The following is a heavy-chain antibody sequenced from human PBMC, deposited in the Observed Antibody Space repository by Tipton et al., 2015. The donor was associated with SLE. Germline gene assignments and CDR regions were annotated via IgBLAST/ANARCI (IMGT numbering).Heavy chain of an antibody. J-gene: IGHJ6*02. V-gene: IGHV4-59*11. CDR3: ARASLDYYYGMDV. CDR1: GGSISSHY. CDR2: IYYSGST. Sequence: TLSLTCTVSGGSISSHYWSWIRQPPGKGLEWIGYIYYSGSTNYNPSLKSRVTMSVDTSKNQFSLKLSSVTAADTAVYYCARASLDYYYGMDVWGQGTTVTVSS.